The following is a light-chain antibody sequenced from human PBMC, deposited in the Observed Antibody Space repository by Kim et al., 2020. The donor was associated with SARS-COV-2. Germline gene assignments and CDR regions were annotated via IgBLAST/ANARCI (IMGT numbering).Light chain of an antibody. V-gene: IGLV2-14*03. Sequence: QSFTISCTGTSSDVGGYTYVSWYQQHPGKAPKLMIYDVSNRPSGVSNRFSGSKSGNTASLTISGLQAEDEADYYCSSYTSSSAWVFGGGTQLTVL. CDR3: SSYTSSSAWV. J-gene: IGLJ3*02. CDR1: SSDVGGYTY. CDR2: DVS.